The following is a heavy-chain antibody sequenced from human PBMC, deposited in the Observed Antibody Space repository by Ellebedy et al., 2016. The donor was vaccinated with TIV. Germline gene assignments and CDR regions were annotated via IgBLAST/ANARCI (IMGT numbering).Heavy chain of an antibody. CDR3: ARDSGSFRMDAFDI. Sequence: GGSPRLSXAASGFTFSSYAMRWVRQAPGKGLEWVSAISGSGGSTYYADSVKGRFTISRDNAKNSLYLQMNSLRAEDTAVYYCARDSGSFRMDAFDIWGQGTMVTVSS. J-gene: IGHJ3*02. CDR1: GFTFSSYA. V-gene: IGHV3-23*01. CDR2: ISGSGGST. D-gene: IGHD1-26*01.